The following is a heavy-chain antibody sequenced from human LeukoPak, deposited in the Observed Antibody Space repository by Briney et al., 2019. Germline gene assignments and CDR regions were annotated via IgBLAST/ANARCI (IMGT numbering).Heavy chain of an antibody. CDR2: IYYSGST. CDR1: GGSISSYY. CDR3: ARHSVYYGSGALGGMDV. D-gene: IGHD3-10*01. V-gene: IGHV4-59*08. J-gene: IGHJ6*02. Sequence: SETLSLTCTVSGGSISSYYWSWIRQPPGKGLEWIGYIYYSGSTNYNPSLKSRVTISVDTSKNQFSLKLSSVTAADTAVYYCARHSVYYGSGALGGMDVWGQGTTVTVSS.